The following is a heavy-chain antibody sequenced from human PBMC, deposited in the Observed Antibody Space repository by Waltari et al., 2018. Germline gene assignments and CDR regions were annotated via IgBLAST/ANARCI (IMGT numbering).Heavy chain of an antibody. CDR3: ARKRGAYYDFWSSSKEGLDP. V-gene: IGHV1-69*13. CDR1: GGTFSSYA. CDR2: IIPIFGTA. Sequence: QVQLVQSGAEVKKPGSSVKVSCKASGGTFSSYAISWVRQAPGQGLEWMGGIIPIFGTANYAQKFQGRVTITADESTSTAYMELSSLRSEDTAVYYCARKRGAYYDFWSSSKEGLDPWGQGTLVTVSS. D-gene: IGHD3-3*01. J-gene: IGHJ5*02.